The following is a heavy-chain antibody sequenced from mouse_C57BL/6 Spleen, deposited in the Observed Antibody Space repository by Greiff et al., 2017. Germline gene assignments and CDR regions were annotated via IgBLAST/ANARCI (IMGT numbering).Heavy chain of an antibody. CDR3: ARSLYDSIDY. D-gene: IGHD2-4*01. Sequence: EVQLVESGGGLVQPGGSLSLSCAASGFTFTDYYMSWVRQPPGKALEWLGFIRNKANGYTTEYSASVKGRFTISRDNSQSILYLQMNALRAEDSATYYCARSLYDSIDYWGQGTTLTVSS. CDR1: GFTFTDYY. J-gene: IGHJ2*01. V-gene: IGHV7-3*01. CDR2: IRNKANGYTT.